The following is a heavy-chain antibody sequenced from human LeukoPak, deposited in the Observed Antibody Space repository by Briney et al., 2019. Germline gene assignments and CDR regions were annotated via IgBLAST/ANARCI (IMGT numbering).Heavy chain of an antibody. D-gene: IGHD2-21*01. Sequence: ASVKVSCKASGYTFTSYYMHWVRQAPGQGLEWMGWISGYNGNTNYAQKFEGRVAMTTDTSTSTAYMELRGLRSEDTAVYYCARGDWFDPWGQGTLVTVSS. CDR2: ISGYNGNT. CDR1: GYTFTSYY. J-gene: IGHJ5*02. CDR3: ARGDWFDP. V-gene: IGHV1-18*04.